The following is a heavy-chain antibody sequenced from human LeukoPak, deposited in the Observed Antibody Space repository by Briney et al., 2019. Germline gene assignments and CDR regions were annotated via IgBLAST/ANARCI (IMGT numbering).Heavy chain of an antibody. J-gene: IGHJ2*01. CDR1: GFTFSSYA. V-gene: IGHV3-23*01. Sequence: GGSLRLSCAASGFTFSSYALTWVRQAPGKGLEWVSTISDSGGGTYYADSVKGRFTISRDNSKNTLYLQMNSLRAEDTAIYYCAKKDGYNLNFDLWGRGTLVTVSS. D-gene: IGHD5-24*01. CDR2: ISDSGGGT. CDR3: AKKDGYNLNFDL.